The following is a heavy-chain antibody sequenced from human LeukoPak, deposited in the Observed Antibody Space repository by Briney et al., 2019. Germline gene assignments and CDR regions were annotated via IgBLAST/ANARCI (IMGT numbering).Heavy chain of an antibody. V-gene: IGHV3-30*03. Sequence: GGSLRLSCAASGFRFNNYDIQWVRQAPGKGLEWVAIISYDETKEYYADSVKGRFTISRDKSTNTLYLQMNSLRTDDTSVYYCARSPPRFGMDVWGQGTTVTVTS. CDR3: ARSPPRFGMDV. CDR1: GFRFNNYD. CDR2: ISYDETKE. J-gene: IGHJ6*02.